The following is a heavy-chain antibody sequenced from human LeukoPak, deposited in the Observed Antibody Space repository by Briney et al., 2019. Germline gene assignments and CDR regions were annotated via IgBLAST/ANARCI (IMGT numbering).Heavy chain of an antibody. CDR3: ATSDTVSTYNWFDP. J-gene: IGHJ5*02. V-gene: IGHV4-39*01. D-gene: IGHD5/OR15-5a*01. CDR2: IRYSGST. Sequence: KSWETLSLTCNVSGGSISSNTYFWGWIRRPPGKGLEWIGSIRYSGSTYYNPSLKSRVTISVDTSKNRFSLNLSSLTAADTAVYYCATSDTVSTYNWFDPWGQGTLVTVS. CDR1: GGSISSNTYF.